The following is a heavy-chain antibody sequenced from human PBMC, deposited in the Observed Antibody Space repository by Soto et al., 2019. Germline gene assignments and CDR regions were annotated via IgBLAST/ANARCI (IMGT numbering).Heavy chain of an antibody. Sequence: SKTLSLTCAVYGGSFSGYYWSWIHQPPGKGLEWIGEINHSGSTNYNPSLKSRVTISVDTSKNQFSLKLSSVTAADTAVYYCARLTYYDFWSGYPGPSLGMDVWGQGTTVTVSS. CDR2: INHSGST. D-gene: IGHD3-3*01. J-gene: IGHJ6*02. CDR1: GGSFSGYY. V-gene: IGHV4-34*01. CDR3: ARLTYYDFWSGYPGPSLGMDV.